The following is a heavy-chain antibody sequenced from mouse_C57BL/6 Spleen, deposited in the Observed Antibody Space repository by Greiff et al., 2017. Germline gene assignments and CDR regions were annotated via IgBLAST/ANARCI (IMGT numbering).Heavy chain of an antibody. Sequence: VQLQQSGPELVKPGASVKISCKASGYAFSSSWMNWVKQRPGKGLEWIGRIYPGDGDTNYNGKFKGKATLTADKSSSTAYMQLSSLTSEDSAVYFCAKGIYDGYYDWFAYWGQGTLVTVSA. CDR2: IYPGDGDT. CDR3: AKGIYDGYYDWFAY. V-gene: IGHV1-82*01. D-gene: IGHD2-3*01. J-gene: IGHJ3*01. CDR1: GYAFSSSW.